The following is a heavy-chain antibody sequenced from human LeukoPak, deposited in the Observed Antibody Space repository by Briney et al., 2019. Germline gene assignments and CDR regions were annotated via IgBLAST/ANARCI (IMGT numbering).Heavy chain of an antibody. CDR1: GFTFDEYV. D-gene: IGHD6-19*01. J-gene: IGHJ4*02. CDR2: ISWNSGSI. Sequence: PGRSLRLSCAASGFTFDEYVMHWVRQAPGKGLEWVSGISWNSGSIGYADSVKGRFTISRDNAKNSLYLQMNSLRGEDTALYYCAKDMSVAGRGPFFDYWGQGTLVTVSS. V-gene: IGHV3-9*01. CDR3: AKDMSVAGRGPFFDY.